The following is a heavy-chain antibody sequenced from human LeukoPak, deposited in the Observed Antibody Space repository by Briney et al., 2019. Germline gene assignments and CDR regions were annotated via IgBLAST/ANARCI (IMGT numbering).Heavy chain of an antibody. J-gene: IGHJ4*02. V-gene: IGHV4-34*01. Sequence: PSETLSLTCAVCGGSFSGYYWSWIRQPPGKGLEWIGEINHSGSTNYNPSLKSRVTISVDTSKNQFSLKLSSVTAADTAVYYCARSCGGDCYRDPHSFDYWGQGTLVTVSS. CDR2: INHSGST. D-gene: IGHD2-21*02. CDR3: ARSCGGDCYRDPHSFDY. CDR1: GGSFSGYY.